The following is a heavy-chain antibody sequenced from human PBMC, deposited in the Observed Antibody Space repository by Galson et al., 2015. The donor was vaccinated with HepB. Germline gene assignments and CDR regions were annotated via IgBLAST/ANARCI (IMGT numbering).Heavy chain of an antibody. Sequence: SLRLSCAASGFTFSSYAMSWVRQAPGKGLEWVSAISGSGGSTYYADSVKGRFTISRDNSKNTLYLQMNSLRAEDTAVYYCATGVVPAAISFPAYYWGQGTLVTVSS. J-gene: IGHJ4*02. CDR1: GFTFSSYA. CDR3: ATGVVPAAISFPAYY. D-gene: IGHD2-2*01. V-gene: IGHV3-23*01. CDR2: ISGSGGST.